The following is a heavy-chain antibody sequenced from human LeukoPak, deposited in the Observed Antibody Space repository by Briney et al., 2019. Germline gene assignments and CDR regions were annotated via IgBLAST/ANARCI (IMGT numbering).Heavy chain of an antibody. Sequence: SETLSLTCTVSGGSISSSSYYWGWIRQPPGKGLEWIGYIYYSGSTNYNPSLKSRVTISVDTSKNQFSLKLSSVTAADTAVYYCARDSGSPPRSAFDIWGQGTMVTVSS. J-gene: IGHJ3*02. D-gene: IGHD1-26*01. CDR1: GGSISSSSYY. V-gene: IGHV4-61*01. CDR3: ARDSGSPPRSAFDI. CDR2: IYYSGST.